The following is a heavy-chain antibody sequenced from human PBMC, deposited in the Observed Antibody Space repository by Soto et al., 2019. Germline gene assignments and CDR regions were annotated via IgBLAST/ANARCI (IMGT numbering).Heavy chain of an antibody. CDR2: ISYDGSNK. Sequence: GGALRLSCAASGFTFSSYGMHWVRQAPGKGLEWVAVISYDGSNKYYADSVKGRFTISRDNSKNTLYLQMNSMRAEDTAVYYCAKDRDLPYWGQGTLVTISS. J-gene: IGHJ4*02. CDR1: GFTFSSYG. V-gene: IGHV3-30*18. CDR3: AKDRDLPY.